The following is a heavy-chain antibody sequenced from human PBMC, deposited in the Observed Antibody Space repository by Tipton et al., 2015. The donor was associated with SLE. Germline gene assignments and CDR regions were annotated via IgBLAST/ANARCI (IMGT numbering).Heavy chain of an antibody. CDR1: GGSISRYS. CDR3: ARVGDNNYDV. J-gene: IGHJ6*02. D-gene: IGHD4-11*01. V-gene: IGHV4-4*07. Sequence: GLVKPSETLSLTCTASGGSISRYSWSWIRQPAGKALEWIGHAYASGNTNYNPSLKSRVTMSVETSKNQFSLRLSSVTAADTAVYYCARVGDNNYDVWGQGTTVTVSS. CDR2: AYASGNT.